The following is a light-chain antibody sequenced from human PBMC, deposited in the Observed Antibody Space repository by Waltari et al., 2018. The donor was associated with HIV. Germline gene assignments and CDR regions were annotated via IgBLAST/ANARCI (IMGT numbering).Light chain of an antibody. CDR3: QQYGSSPIT. V-gene: IGKV3-20*01. CDR2: AAS. Sequence: EIVLTQSPGTLSLSSGERATLSCRASQSVSSTYLAWYQQKPGPAPRLLIYAASSRATGIPDRFSGSGSGTDCSLTISRLEPEDFAVYYCQQYGSSPITFGQGTRLEIK. J-gene: IGKJ5*01. CDR1: QSVSSTY.